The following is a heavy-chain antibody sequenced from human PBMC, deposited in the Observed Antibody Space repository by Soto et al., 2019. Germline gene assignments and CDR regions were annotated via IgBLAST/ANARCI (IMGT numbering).Heavy chain of an antibody. V-gene: IGHV3-23*01. D-gene: IGHD2-15*01. CDR1: GFTFSSYA. CDR3: AKDIVVVVAATNF. Sequence: GGSLRLSCAASGFTFSSYAMSWVRQAPGKGLEWVSAISGSGGSTYYADSVKGRFTISGDNSKNTLYLQMNSLRAEDTAVYYCAKDIVVVVAATNFWGQGTLVTVSS. J-gene: IGHJ4*02. CDR2: ISGSGGST.